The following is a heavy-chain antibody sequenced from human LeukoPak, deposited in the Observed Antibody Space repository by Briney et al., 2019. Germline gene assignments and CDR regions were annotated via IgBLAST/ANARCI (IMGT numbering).Heavy chain of an antibody. J-gene: IGHJ5*02. V-gene: IGHV5-51*01. CDR2: IYPGDSDT. Sequence: GESLKISCMGSGYSFISYWIGWARQMPGKGLEWMGNIYPGDSDTRYSPSFQGQVTISADKPISTAYLQWSSLKASDTAMYYGARLHPVGPDNWNYVGWFDPWGQGTLVTVSS. CDR1: GYSFISYW. CDR3: ARLHPVGPDNWNYVGWFDP. D-gene: IGHD1-7*01.